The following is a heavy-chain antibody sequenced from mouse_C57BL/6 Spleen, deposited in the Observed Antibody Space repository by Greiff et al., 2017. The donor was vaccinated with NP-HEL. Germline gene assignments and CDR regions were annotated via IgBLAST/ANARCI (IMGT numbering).Heavy chain of an antibody. J-gene: IGHJ4*01. CDR3: ARHIVTTYDAMDY. V-gene: IGHV5-6*01. Sequence: EVKLVESGGDLVKPGGSLKLSCAASGFTFSSYGMSWVRQTPDKRLEWVATISSGGSYTYYPDSVKGRFTISRDNAKNTLYLQMSSLKYEDTAMYYCARHIVTTYDAMDYWGQGTSVTVSS. CDR1: GFTFSSYG. D-gene: IGHD2-5*01. CDR2: ISSGGSYT.